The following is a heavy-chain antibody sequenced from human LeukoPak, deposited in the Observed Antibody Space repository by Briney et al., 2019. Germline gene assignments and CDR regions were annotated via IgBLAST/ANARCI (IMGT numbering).Heavy chain of an antibody. D-gene: IGHD4-23*01. J-gene: IGHJ4*02. V-gene: IGHV3-21*01. CDR1: GFTFSSYS. Sequence: GGSLRLSCAASGFTFSSYSMNWVRQAPGKGLEWVSSISSSSSYIHYADSVKGRFTISRDNAKNSLYLQMNSLRAEDTAVYYCARDPTTVATYYFDYWGQGTLVTVSS. CDR2: ISSSSSYI. CDR3: ARDPTTVATYYFDY.